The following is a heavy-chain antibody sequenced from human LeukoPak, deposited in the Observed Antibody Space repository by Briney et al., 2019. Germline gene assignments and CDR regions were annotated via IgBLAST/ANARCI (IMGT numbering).Heavy chain of an antibody. V-gene: IGHV4-4*07. J-gene: IGHJ6*03. D-gene: IGHD3-10*01. CDR2: IYTSGGT. CDR3: ARDGVGSEGSGSFYWQQYYYYYYMDV. CDR1: GGSIRGYY. Sequence: SETLSLTCTVSGGSIRGYYRSWIRQPAEKGLEWVWHIYTSGGTSYNPSLKSRATMSVEPSKNQLSLKLTSVTAGDTAVYYCARDGVGSEGSGSFYWQQYYYYYYMDVWGKGTTVTVSS.